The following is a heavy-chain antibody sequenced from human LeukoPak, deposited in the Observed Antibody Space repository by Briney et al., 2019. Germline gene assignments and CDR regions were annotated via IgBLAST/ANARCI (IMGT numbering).Heavy chain of an antibody. Sequence: GGSLRLSCAASGFTFSSYAMHWVRQAPGKGLEWVAVISYDGSNKYYADSVKGRFTISRDNSKNTLYLQMTSLRAEDTAVYYCARSRNYDFWSELDPWGQGTLVTVSS. J-gene: IGHJ5*02. CDR2: ISYDGSNK. V-gene: IGHV3-30-3*01. CDR1: GFTFSSYA. CDR3: ARSRNYDFWSELDP. D-gene: IGHD3-3*01.